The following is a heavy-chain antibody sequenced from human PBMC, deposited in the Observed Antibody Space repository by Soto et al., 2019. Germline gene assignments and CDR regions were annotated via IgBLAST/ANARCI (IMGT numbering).Heavy chain of an antibody. J-gene: IGHJ5*02. CDR3: ATLPPRIEVVKTEIPA. D-gene: IGHD2-15*01. CDR1: GGSISSGGYY. V-gene: IGHV4-31*03. CDR2: IYYSGST. Sequence: PSETLSLTCTVSGGSISSGGYYWSWIRQHPGKGLEWIGYIYYSGSTYYNPSLKSRVTISADTSNIQFSLKLSAVTAADTAVYYCATLPPRIEVVKTEIPAWGQGTLVTVSS.